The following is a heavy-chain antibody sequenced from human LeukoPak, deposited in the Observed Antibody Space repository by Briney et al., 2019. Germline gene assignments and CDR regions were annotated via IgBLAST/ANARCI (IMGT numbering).Heavy chain of an antibody. CDR1: GGSISSSSYY. CDR3: AKETRLRYFDWLGGPSDY. V-gene: IGHV4-39*07. J-gene: IGHJ4*02. CDR2: IYYSGST. Sequence: SETLSLTCTVSGGSISSSSYYWGWIRQPPGKGLEWIGSIYYSGSTYYNPSLKSRVTISVDTSKNQFSLKLSSVTAADTAVYYCAKETRLRYFDWLGGPSDYWGQGTLVTVSS. D-gene: IGHD3-9*01.